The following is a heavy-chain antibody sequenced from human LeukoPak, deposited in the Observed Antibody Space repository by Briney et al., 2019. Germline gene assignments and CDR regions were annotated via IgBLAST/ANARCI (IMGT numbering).Heavy chain of an antibody. J-gene: IGHJ4*02. CDR2: IYYSGST. V-gene: IGHV4-30-4*08. D-gene: IGHD3-22*01. CDR1: GGSISSGDYY. Sequence: PSETLSLTCTVSGGSISSGDYYWSWIRQPPGKGLEWIWYIYYSGSTYYNPSLKSQVTISVDTSKNQFSLKLSSVTAADTAVYYCARDLGYSIDYWGQGTLVTVSS. CDR3: ARDLGYSIDY.